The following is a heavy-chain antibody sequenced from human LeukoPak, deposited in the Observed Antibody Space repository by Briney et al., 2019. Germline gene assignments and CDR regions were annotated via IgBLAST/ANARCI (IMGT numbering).Heavy chain of an antibody. CDR3: ARDLISRTAY. V-gene: IGHV3-30-3*01. D-gene: IGHD2-15*01. CDR2: ISYDGSNK. CDR1: GFTFSSYA. Sequence: PGRSLRLSCAASGFTFSSYAMHWVRQAPGKGLEWVAVISYDGSNKYYADSVKGRFTISRDNSKNTLYLQMNSLRAEDTAVYYCARDLISRTAYWGQGTLVTVSS. J-gene: IGHJ4*02.